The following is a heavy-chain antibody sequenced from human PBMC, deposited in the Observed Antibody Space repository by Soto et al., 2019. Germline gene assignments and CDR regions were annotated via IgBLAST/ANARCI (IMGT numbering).Heavy chain of an antibody. CDR3: ARDLTLQVKPYGDYVALDY. V-gene: IGHV3-11*01. Sequence: GGSLRLSCAASGFTFSDYYMSWIRQAPGKGLEWVSYISSSGSTIYYADSVKGRFTISRDNAKNSLYLQMNSLRAEDTAVYYCARDLTLQVKPYGDYVALDYWGQGTLVTVSS. CDR2: ISSSGSTI. D-gene: IGHD4-17*01. J-gene: IGHJ4*02. CDR1: GFTFSDYY.